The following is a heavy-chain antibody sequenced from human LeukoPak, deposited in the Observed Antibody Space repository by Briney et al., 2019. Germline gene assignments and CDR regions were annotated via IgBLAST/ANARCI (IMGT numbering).Heavy chain of an antibody. D-gene: IGHD3-22*01. J-gene: IGHJ4*02. CDR3: ATGGGYYYDVRGFDY. V-gene: IGHV3-48*02. Sequence: GGSLRLSCAASGFTFSSYSMNWVRQAPGEGLEWVSYISSSSSTIYYADSVKGRFTISRDNAKNSLYLQMNSLRDEDTAVYYWATGGGYYYDVRGFDYWGQGTLVTVSS. CDR1: GFTFSSYS. CDR2: ISSSSSTI.